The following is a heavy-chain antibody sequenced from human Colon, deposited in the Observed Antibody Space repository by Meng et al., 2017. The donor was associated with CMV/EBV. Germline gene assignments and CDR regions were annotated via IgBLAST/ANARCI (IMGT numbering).Heavy chain of an antibody. V-gene: IGHV3-30*02. CDR2: VGNDGIKK. J-gene: IGHJ4*02. D-gene: IGHD4-23*01. CDR3: ASEYGGDSGGT. Sequence: GGSLRLSCAASGFTFSSYGMHWVRQAPGKGLEWVAFVGNDGIKKHSADSVKGRFTISRDKSKSTLYLQMNSLRTEDTAVYYCASEYGGDSGGTWGQGTLVTVSS. CDR1: GFTFSSYG.